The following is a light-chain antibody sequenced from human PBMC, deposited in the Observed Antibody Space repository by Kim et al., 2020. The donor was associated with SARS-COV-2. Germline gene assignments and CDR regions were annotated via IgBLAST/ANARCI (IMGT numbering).Light chain of an antibody. Sequence: SSELTQDPAVSVALGQTVRITCQGDSLRNYFASWYQQKPGQAPIILIQGKNKRPSGIPDRFSGSSSGNTATLTITRAQAEDEGDYYCYSRDRSGNHGMFG. V-gene: IGLV3-19*01. CDR2: GKN. CDR3: YSRDRSGNHGM. CDR1: SLRNYF. J-gene: IGLJ3*02.